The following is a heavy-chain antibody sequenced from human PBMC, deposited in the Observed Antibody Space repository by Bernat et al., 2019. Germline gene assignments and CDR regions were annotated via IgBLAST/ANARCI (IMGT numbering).Heavy chain of an antibody. CDR2: IGGGGGDI. V-gene: IGHV3-23*01. D-gene: IGHD3-22*01. J-gene: IGHJ4*02. Sequence: EVQLSESGGGLVQPGGSLRLSCEVSGFTFSFYAMNWVRQAPGKGREWVSSIGGGGGDIYYPDSVRGRFTISRDNSKNTLYLQMNSLRAEDTAIYYCAKDMRGYYRPSDYWGQGTLVTVSS. CDR3: AKDMRGYYRPSDY. CDR1: GFTFSFYA.